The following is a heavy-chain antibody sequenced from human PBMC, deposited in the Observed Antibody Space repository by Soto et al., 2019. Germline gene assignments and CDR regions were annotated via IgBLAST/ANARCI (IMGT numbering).Heavy chain of an antibody. J-gene: IGHJ4*02. D-gene: IGHD1-1*01. CDR3: WRHDKTALPPLDS. CDR2: TIPAFGTA. V-gene: IGHV1-69*06. Sequence: QVHLVQSGAEVKSPGSAVKVSCKVSGAGDTFSNYGLNWMRQAPGKGLEWMGGTIPAFGTANYAQKFQGRVTITADTATTPAYMELSSLRSDDTAVYYCWRHDKTALPPLDSWGQGTLVSVSS. CDR1: GAGDTFSNYG.